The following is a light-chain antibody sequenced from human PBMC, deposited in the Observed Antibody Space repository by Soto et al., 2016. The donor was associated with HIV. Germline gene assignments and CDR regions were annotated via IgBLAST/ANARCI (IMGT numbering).Light chain of an antibody. CDR2: DDT. J-gene: IGLJ1*01. V-gene: IGLV3-21*03. Sequence: SYVLTQPPSVSVAPGRTASITCGGTTLEKTCALVPAESQARPLVLVVYDDTDRPSGIPERFSGSNSGNTATLSISKVEAGDEADYYCQVWDSNSDHYVFGTGTKVTVL. CDR1: TLEKT. CDR3: QVWDSNSDHYV.